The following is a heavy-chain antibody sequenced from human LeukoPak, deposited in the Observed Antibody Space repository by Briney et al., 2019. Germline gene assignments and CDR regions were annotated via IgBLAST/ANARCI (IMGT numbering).Heavy chain of an antibody. J-gene: IGHJ5*02. D-gene: IGHD3-10*01. CDR1: GGSFSGYY. V-gene: IGHV4-34*01. Sequence: PSETLSLTCAAYGGSFSGYYWSWIRQPPGKGLEWIGEINHSGSTNYNPSLKSRVTISVDTSKNQFSLKLSSVTAADTAVYYCARGGRKVPFDPWGQGTLVTVSS. CDR2: INHSGST. CDR3: ARGGRKVPFDP.